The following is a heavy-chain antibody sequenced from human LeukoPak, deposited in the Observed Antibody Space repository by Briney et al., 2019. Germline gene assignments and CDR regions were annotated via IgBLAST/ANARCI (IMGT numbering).Heavy chain of an antibody. CDR3: AKDPSDLGGSGSNNYFDC. Sequence: GGSLRLSCAASGFTFSSYDMSWVRQAPGKGLEWVSGFTYSSGYTYYADSVKGRFTISRDNSRNTLYLQMNSLRAEDTAVYYCAKDPSDLGGSGSNNYFDCWGQGTLVTVS. V-gene: IGHV3-23*01. D-gene: IGHD3-10*01. CDR2: FTYSSGYT. CDR1: GFTFSSYD. J-gene: IGHJ4*02.